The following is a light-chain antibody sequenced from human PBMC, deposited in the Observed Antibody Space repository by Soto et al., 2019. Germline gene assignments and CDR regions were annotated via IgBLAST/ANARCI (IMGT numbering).Light chain of an antibody. CDR2: KAS. CDR3: QQYNSYSYT. V-gene: IGKV1-5*03. Sequence: DIQMTQSPSTLSASVGDRVTITCRASQSISSWLAWYQQKPGKAPKLLIYKASSLESGAPSRFSGSGSGTEFTLTISSLQPDDFATYYCQQYNSYSYTFGQGTRLEI. CDR1: QSISSW. J-gene: IGKJ5*01.